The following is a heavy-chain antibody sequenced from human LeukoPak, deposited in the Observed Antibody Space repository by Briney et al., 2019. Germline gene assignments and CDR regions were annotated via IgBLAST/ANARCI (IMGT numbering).Heavy chain of an antibody. Sequence: GGSLRLSCAASGFTFDDYAMHWVRHAPGKGLEWVSGISWNSGSIGYADPVKGRFTISRDNAKNSLYLQMNSLRAEDMALYYCAKDKGNAAGAGSGWYYFDYWGQGTLVTVSS. V-gene: IGHV3-9*03. CDR1: GFTFDDYA. CDR2: ISWNSGSI. CDR3: AKDKGNAAGAGSGWYYFDY. D-gene: IGHD6-19*01. J-gene: IGHJ4*02.